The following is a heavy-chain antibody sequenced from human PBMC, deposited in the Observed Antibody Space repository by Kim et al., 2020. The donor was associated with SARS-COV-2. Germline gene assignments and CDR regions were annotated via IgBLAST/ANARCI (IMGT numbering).Heavy chain of an antibody. CDR1: GFTFDDYT. Sequence: GGSLRLSCAASGFTFDDYTMHWVRQAPGKGLEWVSLISWDGGSTYYADSVKGRFTISSDNSKNSLYLQMNSLRTEDTALYYCANDFSSGGAASYYFDYWGQGTLVAVSS. V-gene: IGHV3-43*01. J-gene: IGHJ4*02. D-gene: IGHD1-26*01. CDR2: ISWDGGST. CDR3: ANDFSSGGAASYYFDY.